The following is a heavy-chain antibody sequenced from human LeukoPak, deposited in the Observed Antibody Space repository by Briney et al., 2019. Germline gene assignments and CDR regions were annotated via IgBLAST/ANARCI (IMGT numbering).Heavy chain of an antibody. J-gene: IGHJ4*02. CDR1: GFTFSSYL. Sequence: TGGSLRLSCAASGFTFSSYLMHWVRHAPGKGLVWVSRINGDGSSTSYADSVKGRFTISRDNAKNTLYLQMNSLRDEDTAVYYCARSYYYDSSGLDYWGQGTLVTVSS. CDR3: ARSYYYDSSGLDY. V-gene: IGHV3-74*01. CDR2: INGDGSST. D-gene: IGHD3-22*01.